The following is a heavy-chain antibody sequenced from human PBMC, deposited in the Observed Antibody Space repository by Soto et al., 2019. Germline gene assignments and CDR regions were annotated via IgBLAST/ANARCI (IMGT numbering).Heavy chain of an antibody. J-gene: IGHJ6*02. V-gene: IGHV5-10-1*01. Sequence: GESLKISCKGSGYSFSIYWISWVRQMPGKGLEWMGRIDPSDSYITYSPSFQGHVTISADKSISTAYLQWSSLKASDTAIYYCARHREQWQHSSRCIDVWGQGTTVTVS. CDR1: GYSFSIYW. CDR3: ARHREQWQHSSRCIDV. D-gene: IGHD6-19*01. CDR2: IDPSDSYI.